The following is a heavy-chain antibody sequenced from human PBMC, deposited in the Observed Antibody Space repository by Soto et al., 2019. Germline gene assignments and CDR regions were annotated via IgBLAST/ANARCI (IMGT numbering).Heavy chain of an antibody. V-gene: IGHV1-24*01. J-gene: IGHJ4*02. CDR3: ATDKDEVFDY. Sequence: KVSCKVSGYTLTELSMHWVRRAPGKGLEWMGGFDPEDGETIYAQKFQGRVTMTEDTSTDTAYMELSSLRSEDTAVYYCATDKDEVFDYWGQGTLVTVSS. CDR1: GYTLTELS. CDR2: FDPEDGET.